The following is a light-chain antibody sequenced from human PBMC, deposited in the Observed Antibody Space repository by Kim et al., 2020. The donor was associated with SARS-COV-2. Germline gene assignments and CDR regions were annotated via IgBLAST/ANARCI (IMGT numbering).Light chain of an antibody. V-gene: IGKV3-15*01. CDR3: QQYYRWPPIT. CDR2: GAS. J-gene: IGKJ4*01. Sequence: SPGEGAASSCETSPIVGGKLAWYQQKPGQAPKLLTYGASTRGAGVPDRFCGSGSGTEFTLTIGSLQSEDCGVYDCQQYYRWPPITFGGGTKVDIK. CDR1: PIVGGK.